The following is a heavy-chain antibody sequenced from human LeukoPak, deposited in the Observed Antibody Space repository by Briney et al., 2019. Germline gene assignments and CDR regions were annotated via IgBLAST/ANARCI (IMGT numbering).Heavy chain of an antibody. J-gene: IGHJ4*02. Sequence: SVKVSCKASGGTLSSYAISWVRQAPGQGLEWMGRIIPILGIANYAQKFQGRVTITADKSTSTAYMELSSLRSEDTAVYYCARDHRDGYNSDLYYFDYWGQGTLVTVSS. D-gene: IGHD5-24*01. CDR1: GGTLSSYA. V-gene: IGHV1-69*04. CDR2: IIPILGIA. CDR3: ARDHRDGYNSDLYYFDY.